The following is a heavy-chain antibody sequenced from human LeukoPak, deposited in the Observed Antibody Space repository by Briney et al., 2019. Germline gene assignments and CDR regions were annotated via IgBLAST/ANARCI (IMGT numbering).Heavy chain of an antibody. Sequence: PSETLSLTCTVSGGSISSYYWNWIRQPPGKGLEWIGYIYYSGTTNYNPSLKSRVTISVDTSKNQFSLKLSSVTAADTAVYYCAXGXXXXXAXXGYWGXGTLVTV. V-gene: IGHV4-59*01. CDR3: AXGXXXXXAXXGY. D-gene: IGHD2-2*01. CDR2: IYYSGTT. J-gene: IGHJ4*01. CDR1: GGSISSYY.